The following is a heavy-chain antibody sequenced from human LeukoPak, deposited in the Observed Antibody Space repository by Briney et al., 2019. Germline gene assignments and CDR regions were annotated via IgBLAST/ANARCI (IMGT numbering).Heavy chain of an antibody. CDR3: ARGGTLDGHWYFDL. V-gene: IGHV1-2*02. J-gene: IGHJ2*01. CDR1: AYSFSCHY. CDR2: INPNSGDT. D-gene: IGHD1-1*01. Sequence: ASVKVSCKASAYSFSCHYMDWVRQAPAQGLEWMGWINPNSGDTNNTQTFHGRVTITMATSTTTAYMELSSLTPDDTATYYCARGGTLDGHWYFDLWGRGTQVGVS.